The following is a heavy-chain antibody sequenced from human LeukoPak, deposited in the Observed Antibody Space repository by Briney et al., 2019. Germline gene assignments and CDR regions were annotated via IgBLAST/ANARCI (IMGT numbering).Heavy chain of an antibody. J-gene: IGHJ4*02. CDR1: GFTFSNRT. V-gene: IGHV3-74*01. Sequence: QPGGSLRLSCEASGFTFSNRTMHWVRHSPGQGLMWVALVKPDGNSNYADSVKGRFFVSRDNARSTMYLHMNNLRVDDTALYFCHPLAYTTNWGPGTLVTVS. CDR2: VKPDGNS. D-gene: IGHD2-2*02. CDR3: HPLAYTTN.